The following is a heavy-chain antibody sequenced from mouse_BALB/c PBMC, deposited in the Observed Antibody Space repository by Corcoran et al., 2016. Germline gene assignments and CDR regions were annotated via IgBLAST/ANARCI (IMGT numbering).Heavy chain of an antibody. D-gene: IGHD2-10*02. CDR2: IDPANGNT. CDR3: DRAGYGPYVMDY. J-gene: IGHJ4*01. Sequence: EVQLQQSGAELVKPGASVKLSCTASGFNIKDSYMHWVKQRPEQGLEWIGRIDPANGNTKYDPKFQGKATITADTSSNTAYLQLSSLTSEDTAVYYCDRAGYGPYVMDYWGQGTSVTVSS. CDR1: GFNIKDSY. V-gene: IGHV14-3*02.